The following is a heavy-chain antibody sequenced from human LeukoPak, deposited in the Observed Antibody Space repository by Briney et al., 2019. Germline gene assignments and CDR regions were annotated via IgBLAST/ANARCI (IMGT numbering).Heavy chain of an antibody. V-gene: IGHV1-69*13. Sequence: GASVKVSCKASGGTFSSYAISWVRQAPGQGLEWMGGIIPIFGTANYAQKFQGRVTITADESTSTAYMELSSLRSEDTAVYYCARDGYRSSSFTPFDYWGQGTLVTVSS. CDR3: ARDGYRSSSFTPFDY. J-gene: IGHJ4*02. CDR1: GGTFSSYA. CDR2: IIPIFGTA. D-gene: IGHD6-6*01.